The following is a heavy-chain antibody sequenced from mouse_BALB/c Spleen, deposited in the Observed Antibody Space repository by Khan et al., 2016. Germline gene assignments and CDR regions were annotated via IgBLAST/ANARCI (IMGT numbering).Heavy chain of an antibody. J-gene: IGHJ3*01. CDR3: ARGQPPFTY. D-gene: IGHD6-1*01. CDR2: IKTNTGEP. CDR1: GYTFTNYE. Sequence: QIQLVQSGPELKKPGETVKISCKASGYTFTNYEMNWVKQAPGKGLKWMGWIKTNTGEPTYAAEFKGRFALSLETSASTALLQINNLKNEDTATYFCARGQPPFTYWGQGTLVTVSA. V-gene: IGHV9-3*02.